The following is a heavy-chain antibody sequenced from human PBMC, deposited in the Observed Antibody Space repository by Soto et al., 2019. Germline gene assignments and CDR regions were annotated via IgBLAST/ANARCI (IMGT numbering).Heavy chain of an antibody. V-gene: IGHV4-39*01. D-gene: IGHD6-13*01. CDR2: IYYSGST. CDR3: ARVELYSSSWYKSPSTDY. CDR1: GGSISSSSYY. J-gene: IGHJ4*02. Sequence: PSETLSLTCTVSGGSISSSSYYWGWIRQPPGKGLEWIGSIYYSGSTYYNPSLKSRVTISVDTSKNQFSLKLSSVTAADTAVYYCARVELYSSSWYKSPSTDYWGQGTLVTVSS.